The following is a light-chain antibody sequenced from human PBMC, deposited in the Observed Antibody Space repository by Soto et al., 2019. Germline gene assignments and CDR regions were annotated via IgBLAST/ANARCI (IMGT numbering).Light chain of an antibody. CDR2: NND. Sequence: QSVLTQPPSASGTPGQRVTISSSWSSSNIGSSSVYWYQQLPGKAPKLLLYNNDQRPSGVPDRFSGSKSGTSASLAIIGLQSEDEADYYCAVWDDRLNGYVFGTGTKVTVL. CDR1: SSNIGSSS. J-gene: IGLJ1*01. CDR3: AVWDDRLNGYV. V-gene: IGLV1-44*01.